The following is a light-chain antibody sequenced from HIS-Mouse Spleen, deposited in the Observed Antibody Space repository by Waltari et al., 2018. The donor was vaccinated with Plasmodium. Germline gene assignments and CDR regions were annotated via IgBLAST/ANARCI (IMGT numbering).Light chain of an antibody. CDR3: QSADSSGTPNWV. J-gene: IGLJ3*02. CDR2: KDR. V-gene: IGLV3-25*03. Sequence: SYELTQPPSVSVSPGQTARITCSGDALPKQYASWYQQKPGQAPVLVIYKDRDRPSGIPERFSGSSSGTTVTLTISGVQAEDEADYYCQSADSSGTPNWVFGGGTKLTVL. CDR1: ALPKQY.